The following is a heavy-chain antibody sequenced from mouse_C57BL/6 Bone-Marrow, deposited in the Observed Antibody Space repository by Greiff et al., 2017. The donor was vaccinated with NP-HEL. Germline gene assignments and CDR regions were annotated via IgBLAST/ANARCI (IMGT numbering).Heavy chain of an antibody. D-gene: IGHD1-1*01. CDR1: GYTFTSYW. Sequence: QVQLQQSGAELAKPGASVKLSCKASGYTFTSYWMHWVKQRPGQGLEWIGYINPSSGYTKYNQKFKDKATLTADKSSSTAYMQLSSLTYEDSAVYYCARSYYGSSYVTWFAYWGQGTLVTVSA. V-gene: IGHV1-7*01. CDR2: INPSSGYT. CDR3: ARSYYGSSYVTWFAY. J-gene: IGHJ3*01.